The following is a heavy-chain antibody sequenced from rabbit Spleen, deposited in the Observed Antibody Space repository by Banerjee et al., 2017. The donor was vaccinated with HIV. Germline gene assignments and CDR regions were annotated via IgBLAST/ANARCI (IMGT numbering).Heavy chain of an antibody. V-gene: IGHV1S45*01. CDR1: GFSFSNKAV. D-gene: IGHD1-1*01. Sequence: QEQLEESGGGLVKPEGSLTLSCTASGFSFSNKAVMCWVRQAPGKGLEWIACMNVRSGEDVYATWAKGRFTVSKTSSTTVTLQMTSLTAADTATYFCARDLPTVVGWNLSLWGPGTLVTVS. CDR3: ARDLPTVVGWNLSL. J-gene: IGHJ4*01. CDR2: MNVRSGED.